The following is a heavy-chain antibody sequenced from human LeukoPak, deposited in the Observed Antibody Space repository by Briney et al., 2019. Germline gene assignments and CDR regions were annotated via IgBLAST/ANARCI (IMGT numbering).Heavy chain of an antibody. V-gene: IGHV4-38-2*02. J-gene: IGHJ3*02. CDR1: GYSISSGYY. CDR3: ARRHYYDSRGAFDI. Sequence: SETLSLTCSVSGYSISSGYYWTFIRQPPGKGLEWIGGIYHTGHTFYNPSLKSRVTISVETSKNQFSLKLSSVTAADTAVYYCARRHYYDSRGAFDIWGQGTMVTVSS. D-gene: IGHD3-22*01. CDR2: IYHTGHT.